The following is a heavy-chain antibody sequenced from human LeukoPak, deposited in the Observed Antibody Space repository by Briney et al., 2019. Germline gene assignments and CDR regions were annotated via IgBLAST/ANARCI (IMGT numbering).Heavy chain of an antibody. Sequence: GASVKVSCKASGYTFTSYGISWVRQAPGQGLEWMGRIIPILGIANYAQKFQGRVTITADKSTSTAYMELSSLRSEDTAVYYCARERGDYGDYFEYFQHWGQGTLVTVSS. D-gene: IGHD4-17*01. CDR3: ARERGDYGDYFEYFQH. J-gene: IGHJ1*01. CDR2: IIPILGIA. CDR1: GYTFTSYG. V-gene: IGHV1-69*04.